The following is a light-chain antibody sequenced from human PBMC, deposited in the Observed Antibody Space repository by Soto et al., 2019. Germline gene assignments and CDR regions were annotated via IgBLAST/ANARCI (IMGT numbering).Light chain of an antibody. CDR2: GTS. CDR3: QRFGTSPPWT. Sequence: ELFFTLAPGTLCLSPGERATLSCRASQSLSSSYLAWYQQKPGQAPRLLIYGTSIRATGIPDRFSGSGSGTDFTFTITRLEPEDFAVYYCQRFGTSPPWTFGQGTKVDI. CDR1: QSLSSSY. J-gene: IGKJ1*01. V-gene: IGKV3-20*01.